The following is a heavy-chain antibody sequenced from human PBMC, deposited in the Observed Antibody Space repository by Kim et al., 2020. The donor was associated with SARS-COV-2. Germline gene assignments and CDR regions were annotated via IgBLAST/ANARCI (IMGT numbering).Heavy chain of an antibody. D-gene: IGHD3-16*01. CDR1: GFTFSSYW. CDR2: IKQDGTEK. J-gene: IGHJ3*02. CDR3: ARVKPFGVTVGCAFDI. Sequence: GGSLRLSCEGSGFTFSSYWMSYIRQAPGKGLEWVASIKQDGTEKYYVDSVKGRFTISRDNAENALYLQMNSLRAEDTAMYFCARVKPFGVTVGCAFDIWGQGTMVTVSS. V-gene: IGHV3-7*03.